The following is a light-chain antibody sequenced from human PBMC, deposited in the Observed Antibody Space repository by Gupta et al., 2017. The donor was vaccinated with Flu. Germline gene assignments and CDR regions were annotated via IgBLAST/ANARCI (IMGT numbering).Light chain of an antibody. V-gene: IGKV1-12*01. CDR1: QGVNSW. J-gene: IGKJ2*01. CDR2: AAS. Sequence: DIQMTQSPSSVSASVGDTVTIICRASQGVNSWLACYQQKPEKVPNLLFDAASSLRKGVPSLCSSSGSRTVSTLIITGQQHEDVATYYCQDSSGLPYDFGHGTKLDI. CDR3: QDSSGLPYD.